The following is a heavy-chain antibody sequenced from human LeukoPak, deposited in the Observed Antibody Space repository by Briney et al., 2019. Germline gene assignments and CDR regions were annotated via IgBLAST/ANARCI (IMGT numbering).Heavy chain of an antibody. Sequence: PSETLSLTCAVYGGSFSGYYWSWIRQPPGKGLEWIGEINHSGSTNYNPSLKSRVTMSVDTSKNQFSLKLSSVTAADTAVYYCARDTLSRTGDWFDPWGQGTLVTVSS. J-gene: IGHJ5*02. D-gene: IGHD7-27*01. V-gene: IGHV4-34*01. CDR2: INHSGST. CDR1: GGSFSGYY. CDR3: ARDTLSRTGDWFDP.